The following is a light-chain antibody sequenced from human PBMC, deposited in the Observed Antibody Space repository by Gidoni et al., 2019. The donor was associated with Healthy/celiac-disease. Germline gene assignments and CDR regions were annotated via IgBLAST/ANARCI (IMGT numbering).Light chain of an antibody. J-gene: IGKJ1*01. CDR1: QSVSSSY. CDR3: QQYGSSPRT. CDR2: GAS. V-gene: IGKV3-20*01. Sequence: EIVLTQPPGTLSLSPGERAALSCRASQSVSSSYLAWYQQKPGQAPRLLIYGASSRATGIPDRFSGSGSGTDFTLTISRLEPEDFAVYYCQQYGSSPRTFDQGTKVEIK.